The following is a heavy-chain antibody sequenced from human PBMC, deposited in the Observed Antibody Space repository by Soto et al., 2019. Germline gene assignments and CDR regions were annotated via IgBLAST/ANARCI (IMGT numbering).Heavy chain of an antibody. CDR3: AREEGAITGTTFDLDV. D-gene: IGHD1-7*01. CDR1: GGTFSSYA. CDR2: IIPIFGTA. J-gene: IGHJ6*02. Sequence: QVQLVQSGAEVKKPGSSVKVSCKASGGTFSSYAISWVRQAPGQGLEWMGGIIPIFGTANYAQKLQGRVTMTTDTSTSTAYMELRSLRSDDTAVYYCAREEGAITGTTFDLDVWGQGTTVTVSS. V-gene: IGHV1-69*06.